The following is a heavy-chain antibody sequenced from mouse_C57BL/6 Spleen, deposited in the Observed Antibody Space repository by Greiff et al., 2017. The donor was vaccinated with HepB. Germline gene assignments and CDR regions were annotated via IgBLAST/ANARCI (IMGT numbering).Heavy chain of an antibody. D-gene: IGHD2-5*01. Sequence: EVQLQQSGPELVKPGASVKISCKASGYTFTDYYMNWVKQSHGKSLEWIGDINPNNGGTSYNQKFKGKATLTVDKSSSTAYMELRSLTSEDSAVYYCARESKGGWFAYWGQRTLVTVSA. J-gene: IGHJ3*01. CDR2: INPNNGGT. CDR3: ARESKGGWFAY. CDR1: GYTFTDYY. V-gene: IGHV1-26*01.